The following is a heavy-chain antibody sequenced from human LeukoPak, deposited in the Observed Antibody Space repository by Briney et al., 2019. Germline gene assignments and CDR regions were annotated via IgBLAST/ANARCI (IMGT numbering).Heavy chain of an antibody. Sequence: ASVKVSCKASGGTFSSYAISWVRQAPGQGLEWMGGIIPIFGTANYAQKFQGRVTITMDESTSTAYMELSSLRSEDTAVYYCARVSGITGTLSDYYYMDVWGKGTTVTVSS. D-gene: IGHD1-7*01. CDR3: ARVSGITGTLSDYYYMDV. J-gene: IGHJ6*03. CDR1: GGTFSSYA. CDR2: IIPIFGTA. V-gene: IGHV1-69*05.